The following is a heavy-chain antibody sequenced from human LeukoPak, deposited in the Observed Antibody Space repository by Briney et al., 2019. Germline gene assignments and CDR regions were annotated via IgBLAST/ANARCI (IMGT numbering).Heavy chain of an antibody. V-gene: IGHV1-2*02. CDR1: GYTFTGYY. CDR2: INPNSGGT. D-gene: IGHD4-17*01. CDR3: ARPGERDYGDYAWFDP. J-gene: IGHJ5*02. Sequence: GAPVKVSCKASGYTFTGYYMHWVRQAPGQGLEWMGWINPNSGGTNYAQKFQGRVTMTRDTSISTAYMELSRLRSDDTAVYYCARPGERDYGDYAWFDPWGQGTLVTVSS.